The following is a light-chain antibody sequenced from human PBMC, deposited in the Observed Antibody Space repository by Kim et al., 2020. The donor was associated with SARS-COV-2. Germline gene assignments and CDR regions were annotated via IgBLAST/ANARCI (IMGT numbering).Light chain of an antibody. J-gene: IGKJ3*01. CDR1: QCISNY. CDR3: QKYDSAPL. Sequence: SASVRDTVTITCRASQCISNYLAWYQQKPGKVPKLLIYAASTLPSGVPSRFSGSGSGTDFTLTISSLQPEDVATYYCQKYDSAPLFGPRTKVDIK. V-gene: IGKV1-27*01. CDR2: AAS.